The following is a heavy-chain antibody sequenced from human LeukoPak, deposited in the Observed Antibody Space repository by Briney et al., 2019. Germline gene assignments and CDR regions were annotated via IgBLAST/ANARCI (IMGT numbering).Heavy chain of an antibody. CDR1: GFAFSNAW. D-gene: IGHD5-12*01. CDR2: IKSKTDYGTT. CDR3: TTGGYGGQFDY. J-gene: IGHJ4*02. V-gene: IGHV3-15*01. Sequence: GGSLRLSCAASGFAFSNAWMSWVRQAPGKGLEWVGRIKSKTDYGTTDYAAPVKGRFTISRDDSKNTLYLQMNSLKTEDTAVYYCTTGGYGGQFDYWGQGTLVTVSS.